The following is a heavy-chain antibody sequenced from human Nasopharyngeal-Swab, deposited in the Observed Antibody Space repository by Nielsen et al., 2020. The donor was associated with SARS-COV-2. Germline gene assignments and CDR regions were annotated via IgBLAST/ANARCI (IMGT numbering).Heavy chain of an antibody. D-gene: IGHD6-13*01. CDR1: GYSFTSYW. Sequence: GESLKISCKGSGYSFTSYWIGWVRQMPGKGLEWMGIIYPGDSDTRYSPSFQGQVTISADKSISTAYLQWSSLKASGTATYYCARGLIAAAGIFDYWGQGTLVTVSS. V-gene: IGHV5-51*01. J-gene: IGHJ4*02. CDR3: ARGLIAAAGIFDY. CDR2: IYPGDSDT.